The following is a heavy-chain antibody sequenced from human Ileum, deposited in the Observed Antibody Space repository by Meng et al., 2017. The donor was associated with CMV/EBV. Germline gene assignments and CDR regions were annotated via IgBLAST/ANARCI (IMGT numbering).Heavy chain of an antibody. J-gene: IGHJ5*02. CDR2: IIPIFGTA. V-gene: IGHV1-69*05. CDR3: ARAHSIRGYYYDSSGS. Sequence: SGGSVSSYAISWVRQAPGQGLEWMGGIIPIFGTANYAQKFQGRVTITTDESTSTAYMELSSLRSEDTAVYYCARAHSIRGYYYDSSGSWGQGTLVTVSS. D-gene: IGHD3-22*01. CDR1: GGSVSSYA.